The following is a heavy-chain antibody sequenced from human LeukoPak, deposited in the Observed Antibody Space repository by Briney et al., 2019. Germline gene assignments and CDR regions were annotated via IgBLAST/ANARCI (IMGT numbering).Heavy chain of an antibody. V-gene: IGHV3-48*01. CDR2: ISSSSSTI. D-gene: IGHD5-18*01. CDR1: GFTFSSYS. CDR3: ARDPGYDYGYDY. Sequence: GGSLRLSCAASGFTFSSYSMNWVRQAPGKGLEWVSYISSSSSTIYYADSVKGRFTISRDNSKNTVYLQMNSLRAEDTAVYYCARDPGYDYGYDYWGQGTLVTVSS. J-gene: IGHJ4*02.